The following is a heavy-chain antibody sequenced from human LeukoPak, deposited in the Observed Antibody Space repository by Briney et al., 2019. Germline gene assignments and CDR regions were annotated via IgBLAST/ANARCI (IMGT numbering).Heavy chain of an antibody. Sequence: GGSLRLSCAASGFTFSSYSMNWVRQAPGKGLEWVSYISSSSTIYYADSVKGRFTISRDNAKNSLYLQMNSLRAEDTAVYYCASGGSGWYVGPVDYWGQGTLVTVSS. CDR2: ISSSSTI. CDR1: GFTFSSYS. CDR3: ASGGSGWYVGPVDY. D-gene: IGHD6-19*01. V-gene: IGHV3-48*01. J-gene: IGHJ4*02.